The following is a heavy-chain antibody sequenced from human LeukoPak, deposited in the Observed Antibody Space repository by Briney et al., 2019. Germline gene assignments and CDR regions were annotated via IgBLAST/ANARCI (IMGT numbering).Heavy chain of an antibody. Sequence: SETLSLTCTVSGGSIGSSSYYWGWLRQPPGQGLEWIVSIYYSRSTYYNPSLKSRVTISVDTSKNQFSLKLSSVTAADTAVYYCARHLTSGWYEFDYWGQGTLVTVSS. CDR3: ARHLTSGWYEFDY. J-gene: IGHJ4*02. D-gene: IGHD6-19*01. CDR2: IYYSRST. V-gene: IGHV4-39*01. CDR1: GGSIGSSSYY.